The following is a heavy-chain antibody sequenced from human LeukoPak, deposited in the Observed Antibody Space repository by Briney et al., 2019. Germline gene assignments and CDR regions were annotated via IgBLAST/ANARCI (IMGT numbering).Heavy chain of an antibody. V-gene: IGHV3-30-3*01. CDR1: GFTFSSYA. CDR2: ISYDGSNK. D-gene: IGHD3-10*01. Sequence: GGSLRLSCAASGFTFSSYAMHWVRQAPGKGLEWVAVISYDGSNKYYADSVKGRFTISRDNSKNTLYLQMNSLRAEDTAVYYCARSFSDYGDYWGQGTLVTVSS. J-gene: IGHJ4*02. CDR3: ARSFSDYGDY.